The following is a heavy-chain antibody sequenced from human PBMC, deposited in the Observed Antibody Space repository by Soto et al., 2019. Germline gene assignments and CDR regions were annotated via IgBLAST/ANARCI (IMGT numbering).Heavy chain of an antibody. D-gene: IGHD3-22*01. CDR2: IYYGWST. Sequence: SETLSLTCTVSGGSISDYYWSWIRQPPGKGLEWIGYIYYGWSTNYNPSLKSRVTISVDTSKNQFSLKLISVTAADTAVYYCARDREYYDSSGSYFDYWGQGTLVTVSS. CDR3: ARDREYYDSSGSYFDY. CDR1: GGSISDYY. V-gene: IGHV4-59*01. J-gene: IGHJ4*02.